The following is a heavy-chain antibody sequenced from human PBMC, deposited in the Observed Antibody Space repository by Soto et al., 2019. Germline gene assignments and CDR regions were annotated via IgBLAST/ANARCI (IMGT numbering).Heavy chain of an antibody. Sequence: GASVKVSCKASGYTFTSYDINWVRQATGQGLEWMGWMNPNSGNTGYAQKFQGRVTMTRDASISTAYMELSSLRSEDTALYYCARGPSGSSHYYMDVGGKGTTVTVSS. CDR2: MNPNSGNT. CDR1: GYTFTSYD. V-gene: IGHV1-8*01. J-gene: IGHJ6*03. D-gene: IGHD6-13*01. CDR3: ARGPSGSSHYYMDV.